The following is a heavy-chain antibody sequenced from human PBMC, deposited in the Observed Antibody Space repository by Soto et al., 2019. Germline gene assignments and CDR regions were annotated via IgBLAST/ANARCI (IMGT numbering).Heavy chain of an antibody. CDR1: GYTFTGYY. CDR3: AREASIAALRDYYYYGMDV. J-gene: IGHJ6*02. CDR2: INPNSGGT. Sequence: ASVKVSCKASGYTFTGYYMHWVRQAPGQGLEWMGWINPNSGGTNYAQKFQGWVTMPRDTSIGTAYMELSRLGSDDTAVYYCAREASIAALRDYYYYGMDVWGQGTTVTVSS. V-gene: IGHV1-2*04. D-gene: IGHD6-6*01.